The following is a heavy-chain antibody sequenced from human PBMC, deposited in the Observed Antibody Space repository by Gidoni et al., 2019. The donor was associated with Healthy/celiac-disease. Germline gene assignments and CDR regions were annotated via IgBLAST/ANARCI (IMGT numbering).Heavy chain of an antibody. V-gene: IGHV4-34*01. Sequence: QVQLQQWSAGLVKPSETMSLTCAVYVGCFSGYSWSWLRQPPGKGLELIGESHHSGSTNYNTSLKSGVTIAVDTSKNEFSMKLISVTAADPAVYYCARGSPLPFEYSTQGYYLDYLGQGTLVTVSS. CDR1: VGCFSGYS. CDR2: SHHSGST. D-gene: IGHD6-6*01. J-gene: IGHJ4*02. CDR3: ARGSPLPFEYSTQGYYLDY.